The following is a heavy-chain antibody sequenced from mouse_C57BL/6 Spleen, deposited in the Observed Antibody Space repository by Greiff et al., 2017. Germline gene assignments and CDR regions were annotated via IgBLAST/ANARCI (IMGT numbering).Heavy chain of an antibody. D-gene: IGHD2-3*01. CDR1: GYAFSSSW. CDR3: ARSPDGYYLGYFDY. V-gene: IGHV1-82*01. Sequence: QVQLKESGPELVKPGASVKISCKASGYAFSSSWMNWVKQRPGKGLEWIGRIYPGDGDTNYNGKFKGKATLTADKSSSTAYMQLSSLTSEDSSVYFCARSPDGYYLGYFDYWGQGTTLTVSS. J-gene: IGHJ2*01. CDR2: IYPGDGDT.